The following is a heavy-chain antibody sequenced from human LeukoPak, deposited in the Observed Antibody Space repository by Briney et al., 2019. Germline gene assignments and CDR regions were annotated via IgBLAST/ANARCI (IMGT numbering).Heavy chain of an antibody. CDR1: GITFSSYG. Sequence: QSGGSLRLSCAASGITFSSYGMSWVRQAPGKGLEWVSAISGSGGSTYYADSVKGRFTISRDNSKNTLYLQMNSLRAEDTAVYYCASTRDDDYGDYYYYYYMDVWGKGTTVTISS. V-gene: IGHV3-23*01. CDR2: ISGSGGST. J-gene: IGHJ6*03. CDR3: ASTRDDDYGDYYYYYYMDV. D-gene: IGHD4-17*01.